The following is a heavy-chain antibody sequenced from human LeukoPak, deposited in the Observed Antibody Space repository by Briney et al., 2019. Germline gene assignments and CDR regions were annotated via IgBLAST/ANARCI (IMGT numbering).Heavy chain of an antibody. D-gene: IGHD3-9*01. CDR1: GGSISSSSYY. J-gene: IGHJ4*02. V-gene: IGHV4-39*07. CDR2: IYYSGST. Sequence: SETLSLTCTVSGGSISSSSYYWGWIRQPPGKGLEWIGSIYYSGSTYYNPSLKSRVTISVDTSKNQFSLKLSSVTAADTAVYYCARSTPYDILTGYPSYYFDYWGQGTLVTVSS. CDR3: ARSTPYDILTGYPSYYFDY.